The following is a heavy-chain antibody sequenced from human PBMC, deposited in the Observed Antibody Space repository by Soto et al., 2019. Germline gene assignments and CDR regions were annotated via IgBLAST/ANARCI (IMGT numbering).Heavy chain of an antibody. D-gene: IGHD6-6*01. V-gene: IGHV1-46*01. J-gene: IGHJ4*02. CDR1: GYSFSSYF. CDR3: ARAAYSSSSFRFDF. CDR2: ISLSGGMT. Sequence: QVQLVQSGAEVKRPGASVRVSCKASGYSFSSYFIHWVRQAPGHGLEWMGIISLSGGMTNYAKKFQGRVAETKDTSTSTVYMELNTLRSDDTAVYFCARAAYSSSSFRFDFWGQGTQVTVSS.